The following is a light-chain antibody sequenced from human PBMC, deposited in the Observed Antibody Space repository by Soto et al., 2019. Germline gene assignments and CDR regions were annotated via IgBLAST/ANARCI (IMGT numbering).Light chain of an antibody. V-gene: IGKV3-20*01. J-gene: IGKJ1*01. CDR1: QSVSNNY. CDR2: GAS. CDR3: QQYGSSPWT. Sequence: EVVLTQSPGTLSLSPGERATLSCRASQSVSNNYLAWYQQKPGQAPRLLIYGASNRGAGIPDRFSGSGSGTDFTLTISRLEPEDFAVYYCQQYGSSPWTFGQGTKVDIK.